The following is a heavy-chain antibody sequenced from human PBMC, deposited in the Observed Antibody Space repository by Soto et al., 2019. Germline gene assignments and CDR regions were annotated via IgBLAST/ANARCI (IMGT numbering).Heavy chain of an antibody. J-gene: IGHJ5*02. CDR2: IYYSGST. Sequence: QVQLQESGPGLVKPSETLALTCTVSGGSISSYYWSWIRQPPGKGLEWSGYIYYSGSTNYNPSLKSRVTISVDTSKNQFSLKLSSVTAADTAVYYCARVAVAAPSFWFDPWGQGTLVTVSS. V-gene: IGHV4-59*01. D-gene: IGHD6-19*01. CDR1: GGSISSYY. CDR3: ARVAVAAPSFWFDP.